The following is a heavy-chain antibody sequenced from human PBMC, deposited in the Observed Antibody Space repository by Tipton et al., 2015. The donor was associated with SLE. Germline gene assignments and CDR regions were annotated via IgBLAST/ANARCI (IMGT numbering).Heavy chain of an antibody. J-gene: IGHJ5*02. CDR2: IYYSGST. D-gene: IGHD3-16*01. CDR1: RGPISRGGYY. CDR3: AREDLAWFDP. Sequence: TLSLTCTVSRGPISRGGYYWSWIRQHPGKGLEWIGYIYYSGSTLYNPSLKSRATISVDKSKNQFSLKLSSVTAADTAVYYCAREDLAWFDPWGQGTLVTVSS. V-gene: IGHV4-31*03.